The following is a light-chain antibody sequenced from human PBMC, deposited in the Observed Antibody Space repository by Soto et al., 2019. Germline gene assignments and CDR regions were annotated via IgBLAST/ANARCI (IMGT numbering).Light chain of an antibody. CDR1: QTINNY. CDR2: DAS. J-gene: IGKJ1*01. V-gene: IGKV1-5*01. CDR3: QQYNSYSRT. Sequence: DIQMTQSPSSLSASVGDRVTITWRASQTINNYLNWYHQKPGRDANLLIYDASSLESGVVSRFSGSRSGTEFTLTIISLQPDDFSTYYCQQYNSYSRTFGQGTKVDI.